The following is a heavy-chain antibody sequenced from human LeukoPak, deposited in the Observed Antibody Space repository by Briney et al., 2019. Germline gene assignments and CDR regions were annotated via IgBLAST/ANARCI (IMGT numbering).Heavy chain of an antibody. Sequence: PGGSLRLSCAASGFIISGYAMHWVRQAPGKGLEWVALISNDGSHKNYADSVNGRLTISRDNSNNLLYLRMNSLTTEDAAVYYCAREWSQYSSTWKGAFDIWGQGTMVTVSS. D-gene: IGHD6-13*01. V-gene: IGHV3-30-3*01. J-gene: IGHJ3*02. CDR1: GFIISGYA. CDR3: AREWSQYSSTWKGAFDI. CDR2: ISNDGSHK.